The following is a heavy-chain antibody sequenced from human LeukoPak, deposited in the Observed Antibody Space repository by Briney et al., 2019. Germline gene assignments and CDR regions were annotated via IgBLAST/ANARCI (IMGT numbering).Heavy chain of an antibody. CDR1: GGSISSGSYY. Sequence: SETLSLTRTVSGGSISSGSYYWSWIRQPAGKGLEWIGRIYTSGSTNYNPSLKSRVTISVDTSKNQFSLKLSSVTAADTAVYYCARCSGNYYYGMDVWGQGTTVTVSS. CDR2: IYTSGST. J-gene: IGHJ6*02. CDR3: ARCSGNYYYGMDV. D-gene: IGHD6-25*01. V-gene: IGHV4-61*02.